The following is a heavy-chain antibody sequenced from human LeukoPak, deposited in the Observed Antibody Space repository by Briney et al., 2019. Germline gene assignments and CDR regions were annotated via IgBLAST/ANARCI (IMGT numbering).Heavy chain of an antibody. J-gene: IGHJ4*02. CDR2: IYHSGDT. V-gene: IGHV4-30-4*01. Sequence: SETLSLTCTVSGASMSSGDYYWSWVRQPPERGLEWIGYIYHSGDTYYNPSLKSRVTISVDRSKNQFSLKLSSVTAADTAVYYCARAGDGDYYFDYWGQGTLVTVSS. D-gene: IGHD4-17*01. CDR1: GASMSSGDYY. CDR3: ARAGDGDYYFDY.